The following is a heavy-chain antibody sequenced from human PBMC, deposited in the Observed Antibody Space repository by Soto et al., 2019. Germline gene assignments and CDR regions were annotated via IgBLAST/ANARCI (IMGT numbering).Heavy chain of an antibody. J-gene: IGHJ6*03. Sequence: GESLKISCKGSGYSFTSYWIGWVRQMPGKGLEWMGIIYPGDSDTRYSPSFQGQVTISADKSISTAYLQWSSLKASDTAMYYCARLRRPYSSSSNNYYYYMDVWGKGTTVTVSS. CDR3: ARLRRPYSSSSNNYYYYMDV. D-gene: IGHD6-6*01. CDR1: GYSFTSYW. V-gene: IGHV5-51*01. CDR2: IYPGDSDT.